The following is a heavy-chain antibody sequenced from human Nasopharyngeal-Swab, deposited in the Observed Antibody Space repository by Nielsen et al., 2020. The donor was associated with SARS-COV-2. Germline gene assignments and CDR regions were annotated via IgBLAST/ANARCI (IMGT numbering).Heavy chain of an antibody. CDR2: IYSGGST. V-gene: IGHV3-66*01. J-gene: IGHJ4*02. Sequence: GESLKISCAASGFTVSSNYMSWVRQAPGKGLEWVSVIYSGGSTYYADSVKGRFTISRDNAKNSLYLQMNSLRAEDTAVYYCARAGVGSGSYYWSWGQGTLVTVSS. CDR3: ARAGVGSGSYYWS. CDR1: GFTVSSNY. D-gene: IGHD3-10*01.